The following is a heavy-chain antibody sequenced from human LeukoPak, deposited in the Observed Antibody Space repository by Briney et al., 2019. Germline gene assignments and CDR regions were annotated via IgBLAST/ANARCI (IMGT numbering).Heavy chain of an antibody. CDR2: IYYSGST. D-gene: IGHD1-20*01. J-gene: IGHJ4*02. CDR1: GGSISSYY. V-gene: IGHV4-59*01. CDR3: ARGWGVTGTTFDY. Sequence: PSETLSLTCTVSGGSISSYYWSWIRQPPGKGLEWIGYIYYSGSTNYNPSLKSRVTISVDTSKNQFSLKQSSVTAADTAVYYCARGWGVTGTTFDYWGQGTLVTVSS.